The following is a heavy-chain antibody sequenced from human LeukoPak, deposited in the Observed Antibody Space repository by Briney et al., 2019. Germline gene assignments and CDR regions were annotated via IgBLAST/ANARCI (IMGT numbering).Heavy chain of an antibody. CDR3: ARDSGGDYVWGSYRSYYFDY. D-gene: IGHD3-16*02. CDR1: EFTFSTYA. Sequence: GGSLRLSCAASEFTFSTYAMHWVRQAPGKGLEWVSSISSSSSYIYYADSVKGRFTISRDNSKNTLYLQMNSLRAEDTAVYYCARDSGGDYVWGSYRSYYFDYWGQGTLVTVSS. V-gene: IGHV3-21*01. CDR2: ISSSSSYI. J-gene: IGHJ4*02.